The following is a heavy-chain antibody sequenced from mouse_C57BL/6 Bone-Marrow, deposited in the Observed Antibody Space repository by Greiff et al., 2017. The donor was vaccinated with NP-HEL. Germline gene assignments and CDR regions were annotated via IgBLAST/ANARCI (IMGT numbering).Heavy chain of an antibody. CDR2: INPYNGDT. J-gene: IGHJ2*01. CDR1: GYSFTGYF. V-gene: IGHV1-20*01. Sequence: VQLQQSGPELVKPGDSVKISCKASGYSFTGYFMNWVMQSHGKSLEWIGRINPYNGDTFYNQKFKGKATLTVDKSSSTAHMELRSLTSENAAVYYDARARDCYKGDMDDWGQGTTLTVSS. CDR3: ARARDCYKGDMDD. D-gene: IGHD3-3*01.